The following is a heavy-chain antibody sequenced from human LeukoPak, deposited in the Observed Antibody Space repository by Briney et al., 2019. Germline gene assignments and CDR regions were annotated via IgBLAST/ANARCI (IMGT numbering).Heavy chain of an antibody. Sequence: PGRSLRLSCAASGFTFSSQAMHWVRQAPGKGLEGVTVISNDGSNKYYAGSVKGRFTISRDNSKNTLYLQMHSLRAEDTALYYCARPGHCTTTNCSTLAFDIWGQGTMVTVSS. CDR3: ARPGHCTTTNCSTLAFDI. J-gene: IGHJ3*02. D-gene: IGHD2-2*01. CDR1: GFTFSSQA. V-gene: IGHV3-30-3*01. CDR2: ISNDGSNK.